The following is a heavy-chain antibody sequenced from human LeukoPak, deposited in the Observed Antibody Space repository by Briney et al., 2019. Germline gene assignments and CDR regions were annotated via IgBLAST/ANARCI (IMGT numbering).Heavy chain of an antibody. CDR1: GGSVTSTNW. CDR2: VHLDGRT. V-gene: IGHV4-4*02. Sequence: SETLSLTCGVSGGSVTSTNWWTWVRQPPGKGLEWIGEVHLDGRTNYNPSLKSRLTMSVDLSENHISLKLTSVTAADTAVYYCAREGGLYRPLDYSGQGTLVTVSS. J-gene: IGHJ4*02. CDR3: AREGGLYRPLDY.